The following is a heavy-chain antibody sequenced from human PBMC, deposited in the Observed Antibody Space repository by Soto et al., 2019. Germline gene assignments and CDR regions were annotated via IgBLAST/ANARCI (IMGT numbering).Heavy chain of an antibody. Sequence: SETLTLTCTLSGRSISNSRYYWAWLRPPPGKGLEWIGSIYHTGNTYYNPSLRSRVTISVDTSKNQFSLKLTSVTAADTAVYYCARDYYDSSDYTTNWFDPWGQGTLVTVS. J-gene: IGHJ5*02. CDR2: IYHTGNT. V-gene: IGHV4-39*01. CDR3: ARDYYDSSDYTTNWFDP. D-gene: IGHD3-22*01. CDR1: GRSISNSRYY.